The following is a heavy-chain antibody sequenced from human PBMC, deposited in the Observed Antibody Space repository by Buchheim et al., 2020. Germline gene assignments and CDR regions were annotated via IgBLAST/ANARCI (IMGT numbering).Heavy chain of an antibody. Sequence: QVQLVQSGAEVKKPGASVKVSCKASGYTFTSYYMHWVRQAPGQGLEWMGIINPSGGSTSYAQKFQGRVTRTRDTSPSNVYMELSSLRSEDTAVYYCARDNSPELRIPYGMDVWGQGTT. V-gene: IGHV1-46*01. CDR2: INPSGGST. CDR1: GYTFTSYY. CDR3: ARDNSPELRIPYGMDV. D-gene: IGHD2-15*01. J-gene: IGHJ6*02.